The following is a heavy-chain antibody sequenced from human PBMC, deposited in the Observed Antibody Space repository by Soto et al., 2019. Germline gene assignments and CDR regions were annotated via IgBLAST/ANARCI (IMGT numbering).Heavy chain of an antibody. CDR3: ARDPPAITNY. D-gene: IGHD2-2*01. J-gene: IGHJ4*02. CDR1: GYTFTSYA. CDR2: INTGSGNT. Sequence: ASVKVSCKASGYTFTSYAMHWVRQAPGQRLEWMGWINTGSGNTRSSQKFQGRLTITRDTSATTVYMDLSSLGSEDTAVYYCARDPPAITNYSGQATLVTVSS. V-gene: IGHV1-3*04.